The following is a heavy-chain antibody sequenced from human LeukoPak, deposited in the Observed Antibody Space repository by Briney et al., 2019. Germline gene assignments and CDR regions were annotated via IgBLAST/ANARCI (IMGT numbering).Heavy chain of an antibody. V-gene: IGHV3-53*01. CDR3: ARDRGVNGFDY. Sequence: GGSLRLSCAASGFTVSSNYMSWVRQAPGKGLEWVSVIYSGGSTYYADSVKGRFTISRDNSKNTLYLQMNSLRAEYTAVYYCARDRGVNGFDYWGQGTLVTVSS. D-gene: IGHD3-10*01. CDR1: GFTVSSNY. J-gene: IGHJ4*02. CDR2: IYSGGST.